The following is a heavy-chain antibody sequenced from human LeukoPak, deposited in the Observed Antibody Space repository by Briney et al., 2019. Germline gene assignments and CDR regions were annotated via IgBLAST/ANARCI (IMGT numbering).Heavy chain of an antibody. J-gene: IGHJ4*02. D-gene: IGHD1-1*01. CDR3: ARWGLGSNWDVFDY. V-gene: IGHV4-34*01. CDR2: INHSGST. Sequence: SETLSLTCAVYGGSFSDYYWNWIRQPPGKGLEWIGEINHSGSTNYSPSLKSRVTISIDTSKNQFSLKLNSVTAADTAVYYCARWGLGSNWDVFDYWGQGTLVTVSS. CDR1: GGSFSDYY.